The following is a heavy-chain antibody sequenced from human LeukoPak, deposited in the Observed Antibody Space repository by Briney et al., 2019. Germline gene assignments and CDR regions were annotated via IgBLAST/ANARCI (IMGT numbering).Heavy chain of an antibody. CDR2: IYYSGST. J-gene: IGHJ4*02. V-gene: IGHV4-59*01. CDR3: ARDPGGVIAYLEGGYFDY. CDR1: GGSIINYY. D-gene: IGHD3-16*02. Sequence: SETLSLTCTVSGGSIINYYWTWIRQPPGKGLEWIGYIYYSGSTYYNPSLKSRVTISVDTSKNQFSLKLSSVTAADTAVYYCARDPGGVIAYLEGGYFDYWGQGTLVTVSS.